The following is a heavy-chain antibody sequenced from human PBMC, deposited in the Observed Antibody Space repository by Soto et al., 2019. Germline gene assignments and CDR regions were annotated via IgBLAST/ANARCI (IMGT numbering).Heavy chain of an antibody. D-gene: IGHD3-16*02. V-gene: IGHV4-31*02. J-gene: IGHJ5*02. CDR2: IYYSGTT. CDR1: GGSINSGGYY. Sequence: QVQLLESGPGLVKPAETLSLSCTVPGGSINSGGYYWTWMRHHPGKGLEWLGNIYYSGTTHHNPSLEGRIFISLDTSRSQFSLKVTSVTAADSAVYYCARGRGYSYQYYFDLWGLGVLVTVSS. CDR3: ARGRGYSYQYYFDL.